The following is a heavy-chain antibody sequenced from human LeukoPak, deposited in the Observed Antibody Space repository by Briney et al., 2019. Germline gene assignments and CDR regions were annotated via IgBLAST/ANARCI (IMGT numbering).Heavy chain of an antibody. CDR2: ISSNGGST. J-gene: IGHJ6*02. V-gene: IGHV3-64*01. Sequence: PGGSLRLSCAASGFTFSSYAMHWVRQAPGKGLEYVSAISSNGGSTYYANSVKGRFTISRDNSKNTLYLQMDSLRAEDTAVYYCARGNSGYDWFYYYGMDVWGQGTTVTVSS. D-gene: IGHD5-12*01. CDR1: GFTFSSYA. CDR3: ARGNSGYDWFYYYGMDV.